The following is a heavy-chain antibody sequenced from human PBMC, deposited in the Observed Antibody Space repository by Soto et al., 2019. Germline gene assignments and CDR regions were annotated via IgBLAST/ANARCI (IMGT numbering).Heavy chain of an antibody. J-gene: IGHJ5*02. V-gene: IGHV4-30-4*01. CDR2: TYDSGSA. CDR1: GASISSSRYH. D-gene: IGHD3-10*02. Sequence: QEHLQESGPGLVRPSQTLSLTCTVSGASISSSRYHWSWIRQPPGKGLEWIGHTYDSGSAYYNPSLTGRVIISVDTSKTQFSLILRSVTAADPAVYYCAGYYVGIGGRGPWGQGALVTVSS. CDR3: AGYYVGIGGRGP.